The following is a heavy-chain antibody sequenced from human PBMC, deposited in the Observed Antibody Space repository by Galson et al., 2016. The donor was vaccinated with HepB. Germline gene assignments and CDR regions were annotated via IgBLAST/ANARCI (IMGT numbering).Heavy chain of an antibody. Sequence: SETLSLTCTVSGYSISSGYYWGWIRQPPGKGLEWIGSIFHSGSTYYYPSLKSRVTISVDTSKNQFSLKLSSVTAADTAVYYCARDALTAGDYEFDYWCQGTLVTVSS. CDR2: IFHSGST. D-gene: IGHD4-17*01. CDR1: GYSISSGYY. V-gene: IGHV4-38-2*02. CDR3: ARDALTAGDYEFDY. J-gene: IGHJ4*02.